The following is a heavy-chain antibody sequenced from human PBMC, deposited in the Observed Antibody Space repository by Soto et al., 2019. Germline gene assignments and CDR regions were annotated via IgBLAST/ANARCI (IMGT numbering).Heavy chain of an antibody. CDR1: GGTFSSYA. CDR3: ARGAEGVGATDDYFDY. V-gene: IGHV1-69*12. D-gene: IGHD1-26*01. Sequence: QVQLVQSGAEVKKPGSSVKVSCKASGGTFSSYAISWVRQAPGQGLEWMGGIIPIFGTANYAQKFQGRVTITADESASTAYMELSSLRSEDTAVYYCARGAEGVGATDDYFDYWGQGTLVTVSS. CDR2: IIPIFGTA. J-gene: IGHJ4*02.